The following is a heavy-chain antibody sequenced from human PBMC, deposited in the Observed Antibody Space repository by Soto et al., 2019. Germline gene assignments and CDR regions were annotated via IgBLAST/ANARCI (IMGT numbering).Heavy chain of an antibody. Sequence: ASLKVSCKASGYTFIRYCITWVRQAPGQGLEWMGWISPYNDYTIYAQKLQGRVTMTTDTSTSTAYMELRSLRSDDTAVYYCARPRGYSYGFDYWGKGTLVTVSS. J-gene: IGHJ4*02. CDR2: ISPYNDYT. D-gene: IGHD5-18*01. CDR3: ARPRGYSYGFDY. V-gene: IGHV1-18*01. CDR1: GYTFIRYC.